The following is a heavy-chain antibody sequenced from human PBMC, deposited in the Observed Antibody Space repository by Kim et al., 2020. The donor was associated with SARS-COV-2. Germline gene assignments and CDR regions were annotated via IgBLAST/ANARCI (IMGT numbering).Heavy chain of an antibody. D-gene: IGHD3-3*01. J-gene: IGHJ4*02. V-gene: IGHV4-34*01. Sequence: SETLSLTCAVYGGSFSGYYWSWIRQPPGKGLEWIGEINHSGSTNYNPSLKSRVTISVDTSKNQFSLKLSSVTAADTAVYYCARGREWLARWGQGTLVTVSS. CDR1: GGSFSGYY. CDR3: ARGREWLAR. CDR2: INHSGST.